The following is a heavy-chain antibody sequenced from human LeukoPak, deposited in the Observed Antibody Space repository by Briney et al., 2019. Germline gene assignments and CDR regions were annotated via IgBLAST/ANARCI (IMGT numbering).Heavy chain of an antibody. D-gene: IGHD3-22*01. CDR2: ISGSGGST. Sequence: GGSLRLSCAASGFTFSSYAMGWVRQAPGKGLEWVSAISGSGGSTYYADSVKGRFTISRDNSKNTLYLQMNSLRAEDTAVYYCAKDLGYYYGPYDYWGQGTLVTVSS. CDR1: GFTFSSYA. V-gene: IGHV3-23*01. J-gene: IGHJ4*02. CDR3: AKDLGYYYGPYDY.